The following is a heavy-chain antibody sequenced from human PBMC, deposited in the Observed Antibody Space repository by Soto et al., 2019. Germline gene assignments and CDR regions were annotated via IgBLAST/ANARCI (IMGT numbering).Heavy chain of an antibody. CDR2: MNPNSGNT. D-gene: IGHD3-3*01. CDR3: ARRYPYDFWSGYYWEDYYGMDV. V-gene: IGHV1-8*02. Sequence: ASVKVSCKASGYTFTSYYMHWVRQAPGQGLEWMVWMNPNSGNTGYAQKFQGRVTMTRNTSISTAYMELSSLRSEDTAVYYCARRYPYDFWSGYYWEDYYGMDVWGQGTTVTVSS. CDR1: GYTFTSYY. J-gene: IGHJ6*02.